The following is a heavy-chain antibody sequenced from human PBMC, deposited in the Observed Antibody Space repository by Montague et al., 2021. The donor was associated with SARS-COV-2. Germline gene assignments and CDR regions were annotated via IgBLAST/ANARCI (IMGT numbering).Heavy chain of an antibody. J-gene: IGHJ4*02. V-gene: IGHV4-59*01. CDR1: GDSINSYY. CDR2: VYSNGAT. CDR3: ATYRECYGGKGT. D-gene: IGHD4-23*01. Sequence: SETLSLTCSVSGDSINSYYWCWIRQPPGKRLEWLGYVYSNGATNYNPSLNSRIALSVDTSKNQFSLSVVSVTPDDTAVYFCATYRECYGGKGTWGQGSLVTVSS.